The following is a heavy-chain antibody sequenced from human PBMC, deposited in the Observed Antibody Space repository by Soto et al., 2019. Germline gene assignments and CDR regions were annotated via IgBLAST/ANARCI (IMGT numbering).Heavy chain of an antibody. V-gene: IGHV4-39*02. CDR2: LCYGGET. Sequence: SETLSLACTVSGDSISRSSYCWGWIRQPPGKGLEWIGSLCYGGETYYSPSLKSRVIVSVDSSKNHLSLNLSSVTAADTAVYYCSRRAPERFDPWVQGTLVTVS. CDR3: SRRAPERFDP. CDR1: GDSISRSSYC. J-gene: IGHJ5*02.